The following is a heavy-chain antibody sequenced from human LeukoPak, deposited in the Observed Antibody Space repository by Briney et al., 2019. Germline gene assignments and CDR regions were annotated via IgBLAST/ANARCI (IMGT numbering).Heavy chain of an antibody. J-gene: IGHJ6*02. V-gene: IGHV3-48*03. CDR2: ISSSGTTI. CDR3: ATYCSSTSCPAWYYYDMDV. D-gene: IGHD2-2*01. Sequence: PGGSLRLSCAASGFTFSSYEMNWVRQAPGKGLEWVSYISSSGTTIYYADSVKGRFTISRDNAKNSLYLQMNSLRAEDTAVYYCATYCSSTSCPAWYYYDMDVWGQGTTVTVSS. CDR1: GFTFSSYE.